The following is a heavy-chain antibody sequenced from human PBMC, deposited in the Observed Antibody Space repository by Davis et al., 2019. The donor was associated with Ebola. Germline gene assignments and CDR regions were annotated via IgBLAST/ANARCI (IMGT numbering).Heavy chain of an antibody. CDR2: IYSCGST. V-gene: IGHV3-66*03. CDR1: GFTVSSNY. Sequence: GESLKISCAASGFTVSSNYMSWVRQAPGKGLEWVSVIYSCGSTYYADSVKGRFTISRHNSKNTLYLQMNSLRAEDTAVYYCARDGRPVLMVYANYYYYGMDVWGQGTTVTVSS. D-gene: IGHD2-8*01. J-gene: IGHJ6*02. CDR3: ARDGRPVLMVYANYYYYGMDV.